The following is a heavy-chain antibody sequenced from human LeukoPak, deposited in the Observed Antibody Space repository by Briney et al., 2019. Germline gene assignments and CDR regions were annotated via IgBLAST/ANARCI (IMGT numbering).Heavy chain of an antibody. CDR3: ARHTRGDWNRVFGY. J-gene: IGHJ4*02. V-gene: IGHV4-59*08. Sequence: PSETLSLTSTVSGGSISIYYWSCIRHPPREGLGWIRYIYYSGRTNYHHSLMRRVTISVDTSTNQFSLKLSSVTAADAAVYYCARHTRGDWNRVFGYWGRGPLVTVSS. CDR1: GGSISIYY. CDR2: IYYSGRT. D-gene: IGHD1-1*01.